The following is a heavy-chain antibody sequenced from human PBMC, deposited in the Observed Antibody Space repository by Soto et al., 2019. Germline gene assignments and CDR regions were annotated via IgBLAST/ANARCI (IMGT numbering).Heavy chain of an antibody. CDR1: GGSISSGDYY. CDR3: ARYGMVLGYYGMDV. Sequence: PSETLSLTCTVSGGSISSGDYYWSWIRQPPGKGLEWIGYIYYSGSTYYNPSLKSRVTISVDTSKNQFSLKLSSVTAADTAVYYCARYGMVLGYYGMDVWGQGNTVTV. D-gene: IGHD3-10*01. V-gene: IGHV4-30-4*01. J-gene: IGHJ6*02. CDR2: IYYSGST.